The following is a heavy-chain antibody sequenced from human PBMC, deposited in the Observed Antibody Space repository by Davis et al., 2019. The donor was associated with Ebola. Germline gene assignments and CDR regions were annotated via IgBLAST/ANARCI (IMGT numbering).Heavy chain of an antibody. J-gene: IGHJ4*02. Sequence: SETLSLTCAVYGGSFSGYYWSWIRQPPGKGLEWMGEINHSGSTNYNPSLKSRVTISVDTSKNQFSLKLSSVTAADTAVYYCARGPSAVNFDYWGQGTLVTVSS. CDR1: GGSFSGYY. CDR3: ARGPSAVNFDY. D-gene: IGHD2-2*01. V-gene: IGHV4-34*01. CDR2: INHSGST.